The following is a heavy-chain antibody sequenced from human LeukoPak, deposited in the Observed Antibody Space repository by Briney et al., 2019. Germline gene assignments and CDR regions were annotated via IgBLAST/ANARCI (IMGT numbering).Heavy chain of an antibody. V-gene: IGHV3-33*01. CDR2: IWYDGRNK. CDR1: GFIFSSYG. Sequence: GRSLRLSCAASGFIFSSYGMHWVRQAPGKGLEWVAVIWYDGRNKYYADSVKGRFTISRDDSKNTLYLQMNSLRAEDTAVYYCARDSVRRSGYPRDYYGMDVWGRGTLVTVSS. D-gene: IGHD3-22*01. J-gene: IGHJ6*02. CDR3: ARDSVRRSGYPRDYYGMDV.